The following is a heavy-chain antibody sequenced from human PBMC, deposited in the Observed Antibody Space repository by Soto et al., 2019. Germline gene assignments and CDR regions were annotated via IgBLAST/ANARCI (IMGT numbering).Heavy chain of an antibody. CDR2: IIPIFGTA. D-gene: IGHD3-22*01. CDR1: GGTFSSYA. Sequence: ASVKVSCKASGGTFSSYAISWVRQAPGQGLEWMGGIIPIFGTANYAQKFQGRVTITADESTSTAYMELSSLRSEDTAVYYCARYDSSGYYPPYYYYGMDVWGQGTTVTVS. J-gene: IGHJ6*02. CDR3: ARYDSSGYYPPYYYYGMDV. V-gene: IGHV1-69*13.